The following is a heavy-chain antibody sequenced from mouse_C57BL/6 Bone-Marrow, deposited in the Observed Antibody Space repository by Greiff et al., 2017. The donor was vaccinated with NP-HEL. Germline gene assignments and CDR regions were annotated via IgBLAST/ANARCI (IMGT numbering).Heavy chain of an antibody. CDR1: GYTFPRYW. V-gene: IGHV1-69*01. J-gene: IGHJ3*01. CDR3: ARWGGYYAWFAY. CDR2: IDPSDSYT. D-gene: IGHD2-3*01. Sequence: QVPLKQPGAELVMPGASVQLSCKASGYTFPRYWMHWVNQRPGQGLEWIGEIDPSDSYTNYNQKFKGKSTLTVDKSSSTAYMQLSSLTSEDSAVYYCARWGGYYAWFAYWGQGTLVTVSA.